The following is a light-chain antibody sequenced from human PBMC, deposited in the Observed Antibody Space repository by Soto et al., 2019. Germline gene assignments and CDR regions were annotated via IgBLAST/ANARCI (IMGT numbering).Light chain of an antibody. CDR1: QSVTNSY. V-gene: IGKV3-20*01. J-gene: IGKJ2*01. CDR2: GAS. CDR3: QQYKLWYT. Sequence: EIVLTQSPGTLSLSPGERATLSCRASQSVTNSYLAWYQQKPGQSPRLPITGASTRATGIPDRFSGSGSRTEFTLTISSLQSEDFAVYYCQQYKLWYTFGQGTKLEIK.